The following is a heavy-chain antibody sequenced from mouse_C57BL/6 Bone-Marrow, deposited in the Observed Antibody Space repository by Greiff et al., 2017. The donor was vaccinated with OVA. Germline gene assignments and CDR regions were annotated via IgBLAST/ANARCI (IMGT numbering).Heavy chain of an antibody. CDR2: IDPETGGT. V-gene: IGHV1-15*01. D-gene: IGHD2-5*01. CDR3: TRGYSNDYAMDY. CDR1: GYTFTDYE. J-gene: IGHJ4*01. Sequence: VQLQQSGAELVRPGASVTLSCKASGYTFTDYEMHWVKQTPVHGLEWIGAIDPETGGTAYNQKFKGKAILTADKSSSTAYMELRSLTSEDSAVYYCTRGYSNDYAMDYWGQGTSVTVSS.